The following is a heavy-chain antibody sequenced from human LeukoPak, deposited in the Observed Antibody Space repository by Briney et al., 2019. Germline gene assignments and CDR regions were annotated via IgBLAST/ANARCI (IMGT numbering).Heavy chain of an antibody. V-gene: IGHV3-23*01. CDR3: AKRGVVIRVILVGFHKEAYYFES. D-gene: IGHD3/OR15-3a*01. CDR2: ISDSGGST. Sequence: GGSLRFSCAVSGITLSNYGMSWVRQAPGKGLEWVAGISDSGGSTKYADSVKGRFTIARDNRKNTLYLQMTSLRAEDTAVYFCAKRGVVIRVILVGFHKEAYYFESWGQGALVTVSS. J-gene: IGHJ4*02. CDR1: GITLSNYG.